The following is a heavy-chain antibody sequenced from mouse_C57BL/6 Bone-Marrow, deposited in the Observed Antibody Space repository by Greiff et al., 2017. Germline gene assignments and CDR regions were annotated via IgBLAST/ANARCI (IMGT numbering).Heavy chain of an antibody. D-gene: IGHD1-1*01. CDR1: GYSFTGYF. Sequence: LVKPGDSVKISCTASGYSFTGYFMNWVMQSHGKSLEWLGRINPYNGDTFYNQKFKGKTTLIVDKASSTAHMELRSLTSEDSAVYYCATITTGVAKGYFDVWGTGTTLTVSS. V-gene: IGHV1-20*01. CDR2: INPYNGDT. CDR3: ATITTGVAKGYFDV. J-gene: IGHJ1*03.